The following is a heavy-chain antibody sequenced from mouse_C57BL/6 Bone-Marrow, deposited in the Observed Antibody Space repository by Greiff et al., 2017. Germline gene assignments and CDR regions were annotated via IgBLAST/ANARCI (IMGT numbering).Heavy chain of an antibody. CDR3: AREPVITTVVALDY. J-gene: IGHJ2*01. V-gene: IGHV1-81*01. CDR2: IYPRSGNT. D-gene: IGHD1-1*01. Sequence: VQLQQSGAELARPGASVKLSCKASGYTFTSYGISWVKQRTGQGLEWIGEIYPRSGNTYYNEKFKGKATLTADKSSSTASMELRSLTSEDSAVYFCAREPVITTVVALDYWGQGTTLTVSS. CDR1: GYTFTSYG.